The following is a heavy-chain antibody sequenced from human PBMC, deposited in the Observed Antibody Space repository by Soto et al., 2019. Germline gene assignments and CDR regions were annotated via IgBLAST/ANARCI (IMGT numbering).Heavy chain of an antibody. J-gene: IGHJ6*02. CDR1: GGSFSGYY. CDR2: INHSGST. D-gene: IGHD1-7*01. CDR3: ARYVRIWDNWNYGNYYYYAMDV. Sequence: SETLSLTCAVYGGSFSGYYWSWIRQPPGKGLEWIGEINHSGSTNYNPSLKSRVTISVDTSKNQFSLKLSSVTAADTAVYYCARYVRIWDNWNYGNYYYYAMDVWCQWPTVT. V-gene: IGHV4-34*01.